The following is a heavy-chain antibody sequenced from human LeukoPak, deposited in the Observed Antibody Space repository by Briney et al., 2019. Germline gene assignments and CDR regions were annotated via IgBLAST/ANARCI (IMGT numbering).Heavy chain of an antibody. V-gene: IGHV4-59*01. Sequence: SETLSLTCTVSGASISSYYWSWIRQPPGKGLEWIGYMDYSGTTNDNPSLKSRITISVDTSKNQLSLKFTSVTAADTAVYYCARGVGPTMGHAFDIWGHGTVVIVSS. CDR3: ARGVGPTMGHAFDI. D-gene: IGHD1-26*01. CDR2: MDYSGTT. CDR1: GASISSYY. J-gene: IGHJ3*02.